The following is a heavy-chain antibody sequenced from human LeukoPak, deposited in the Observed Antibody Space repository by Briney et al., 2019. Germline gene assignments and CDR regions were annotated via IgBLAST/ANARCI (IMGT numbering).Heavy chain of an antibody. CDR3: ARDGHSSGWLDY. Sequence: PSETLSLTCTVSGGSISGYYWSWIRQPPGKGLEWVGYISYSGSTNYNPSLKSRVTISLDTSKNQFSLKLTSVTAADTAVYYCARDGHSSGWLDYWGQGAMITVSS. J-gene: IGHJ4*02. CDR1: GGSISGYY. D-gene: IGHD6-19*01. CDR2: ISYSGST. V-gene: IGHV4-59*01.